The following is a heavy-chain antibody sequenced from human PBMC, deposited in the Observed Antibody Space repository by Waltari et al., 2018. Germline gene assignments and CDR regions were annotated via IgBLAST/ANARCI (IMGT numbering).Heavy chain of an antibody. D-gene: IGHD1-26*01. CDR2: ISSSSGSI. CDR1: GFPFSMHG. CDR3: ARAREMGDY. Sequence: EVQLVESGGGLVHPGGSLRPSCAASGFPFSMHGMNWVRQAPGKGLEWLSYISSSSGSIYYADSVKGRFTISRDNAKNSLYLQMNSLRDEDTAVYYCARAREMGDYWGQGTLVNVSS. J-gene: IGHJ4*02. V-gene: IGHV3-48*02.